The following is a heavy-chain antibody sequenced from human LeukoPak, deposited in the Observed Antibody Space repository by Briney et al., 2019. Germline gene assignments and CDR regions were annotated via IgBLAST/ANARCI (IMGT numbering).Heavy chain of an antibody. Sequence: PSETLSLTCAVYGVSFSGYYWSWIRQPAGKGLEWIGRIYTSGSTNYNPSLKSRVTISVDTSKNQFSLKLSSVTAADTAVYYCAREVERYSSGWADYWGQGTLVTVSS. CDR3: AREVERYSSGWADY. D-gene: IGHD6-19*01. CDR1: GVSFSGYY. CDR2: IYTSGST. V-gene: IGHV4-4*07. J-gene: IGHJ4*02.